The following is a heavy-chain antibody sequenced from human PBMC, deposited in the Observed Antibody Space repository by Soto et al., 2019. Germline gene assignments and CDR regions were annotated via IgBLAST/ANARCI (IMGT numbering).Heavy chain of an antibody. D-gene: IGHD6-19*01. V-gene: IGHV3-30*18. Sequence: GGSLRLSCAASGFTFSSYGIHWVRQAPGKGLEWVAVISYDGSNKYYADSVKGRFTISRDNSKNTLYLQMNSLRAEDTAVYYCAKDSVAGGFFDYWGQGTLVTVSS. CDR1: GFTFSSYG. CDR3: AKDSVAGGFFDY. CDR2: ISYDGSNK. J-gene: IGHJ4*02.